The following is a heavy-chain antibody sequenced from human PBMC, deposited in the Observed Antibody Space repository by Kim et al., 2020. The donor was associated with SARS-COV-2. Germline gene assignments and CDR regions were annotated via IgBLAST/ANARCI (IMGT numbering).Heavy chain of an antibody. J-gene: IGHJ3*01. CDR3: AKDLFRDIVLMVYAS. Sequence: GGSLRLSCAASGFTFSSYAMSWVRQAPGKGLEWVSAISGSGSSTYYADSVKGRFTISRDNSKNTLYLQMNSLRAEDTAVYYCAKDLFRDIVLMVYASWGQGTMVTVSS. D-gene: IGHD2-8*01. V-gene: IGHV3-23*01. CDR2: ISGSGSST. CDR1: GFTFSSYA.